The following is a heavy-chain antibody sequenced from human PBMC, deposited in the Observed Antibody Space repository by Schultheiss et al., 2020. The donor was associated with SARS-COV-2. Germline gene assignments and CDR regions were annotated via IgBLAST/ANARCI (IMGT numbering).Heavy chain of an antibody. D-gene: IGHD3-22*01. CDR2: IIPIFGTA. CDR1: GYSFTSYW. Sequence: GGSLRLSCKGSGYSFTSYWIGWVRQAPGQGLEWMGGIIPIFGTANYAQKFQGRVTITADKSTSTAYMELSSLRSEDTAVYYCARTRSLDSSSYYFDCWGQGTLVTVSS. V-gene: IGHV1-69*06. CDR3: ARTRSLDSSSYYFDC. J-gene: IGHJ4*02.